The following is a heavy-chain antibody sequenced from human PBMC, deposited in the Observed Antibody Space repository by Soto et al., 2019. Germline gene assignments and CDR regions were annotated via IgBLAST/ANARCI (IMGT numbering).Heavy chain of an antibody. CDR3: ARVTSITLLFTFHP. CDR1: DSSIGTCYYV. J-gene: IGHJ3*01. Sequence: TLSHTSALSDSSIGTCYYVWTWVRQHPGKGLEWIGYIYYSGSTYYNPSLKSRLTISRDKSKNHFSLILISVTAADTAVYYCARVTSITLLFTFHPWGQGTMVTISS. V-gene: IGHV4-31*11. D-gene: IGHD5-12*01. CDR2: IYYSGST.